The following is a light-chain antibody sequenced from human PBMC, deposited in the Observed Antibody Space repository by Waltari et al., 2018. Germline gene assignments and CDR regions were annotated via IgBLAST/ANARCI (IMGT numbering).Light chain of an antibody. CDR3: QNHERLPAT. CDR2: AAS. Sequence: GESATRCRRASQSINKYLDWYQQRPGQAPRLLIYAASTRATGIPDRFSGSGFGTDFSLTISRLEPEDFAVYYCQNHERLPATFGQGTRVEIK. CDR1: QSINKY. J-gene: IGKJ1*01. V-gene: IGKV3-20*01.